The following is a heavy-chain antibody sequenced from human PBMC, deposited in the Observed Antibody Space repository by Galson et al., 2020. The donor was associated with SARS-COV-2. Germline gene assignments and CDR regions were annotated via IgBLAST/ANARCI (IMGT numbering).Heavy chain of an antibody. J-gene: IGHJ4*02. CDR1: GGPITSSTYF. CDR3: ARVLTPAGSGWTPWYY. V-gene: IGHV4-39*07. D-gene: IGHD6-19*01. Sequence: SATLSLTCTVSGGPITSSTYFLGWIRQPPGKVPEWNGDVYADGRTHYHPPLQSRGTMSVDRSKNQFSLRLISVTAADTAVYFCARVLTPAGSGWTPWYYWGPGALVTVSS. CDR2: VYADGRT.